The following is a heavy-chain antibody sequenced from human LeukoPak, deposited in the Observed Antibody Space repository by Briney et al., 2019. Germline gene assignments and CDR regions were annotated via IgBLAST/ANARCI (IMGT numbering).Heavy chain of an antibody. V-gene: IGHV3-7*01. CDR2: IKPDGSGK. CDR1: GFTFSSYA. D-gene: IGHD6-13*01. CDR3: ARCAVAAAGDY. Sequence: QAGGSLRLSCAASGFTFSSYAMHWVRQAPGKGPEWVANIKPDGSGKYYVDSVKGRFTISRDNAENSLFLHMNSLRAEDTAVYYCARCAVAAAGDYWGRGTLVTVSS. J-gene: IGHJ4*02.